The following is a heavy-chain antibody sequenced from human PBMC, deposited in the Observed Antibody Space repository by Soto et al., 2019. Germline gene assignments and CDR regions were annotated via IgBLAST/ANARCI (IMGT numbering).Heavy chain of an antibody. J-gene: IGHJ6*02. V-gene: IGHV3-11*01. Sequence: GGSLRLSCAASGFTFSDYYMSWICQAPGKGLEWVSYISSSGSTIYYADSVKGRFTISRDDAKNSLYLQMNSLRAEDTAVYYCARSGTLYDFWGPYYYYGMDVWGQGTTVTVSS. D-gene: IGHD3-3*01. CDR3: ARSGTLYDFWGPYYYYGMDV. CDR1: GFTFSDYY. CDR2: ISSSGSTI.